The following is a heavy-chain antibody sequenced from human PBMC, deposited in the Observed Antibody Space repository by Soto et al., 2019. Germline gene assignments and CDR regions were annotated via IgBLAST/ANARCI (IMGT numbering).Heavy chain of an antibody. V-gene: IGHV3-23*01. CDR2: ISGSGGST. CDR1: VFTFSSYA. Sequence: PWWSLRLSCSASVFTFSSYAMSWFRQAPGKGLEWVSAISGSGGSTYYADSVKGRFTISRDNSKNTLYLQMNSLRAEDTAVYYCAKDKWMCSGGSCYSRGYFDYWGQGTLVTVSS. J-gene: IGHJ4*02. CDR3: AKDKWMCSGGSCYSRGYFDY. D-gene: IGHD2-15*01.